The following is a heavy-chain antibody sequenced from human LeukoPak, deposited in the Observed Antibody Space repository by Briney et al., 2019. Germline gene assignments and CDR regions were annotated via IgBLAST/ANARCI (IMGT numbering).Heavy chain of an antibody. V-gene: IGHV3-48*04. D-gene: IGHD2-2*02. CDR1: GFTFSDYG. CDR2: IDDTSGAI. CDR3: ARSSISSSYTY. Sequence: GGSLRLSCEASGFTFSDYGMNWVRQSPGKGLEWTSYIDDTSGAIYYADSVKGRFAISRDNAKNSLYLQMNSLRAEDAAVYYCARSSISSSYTYWGQGTLVTVSS. J-gene: IGHJ4*02.